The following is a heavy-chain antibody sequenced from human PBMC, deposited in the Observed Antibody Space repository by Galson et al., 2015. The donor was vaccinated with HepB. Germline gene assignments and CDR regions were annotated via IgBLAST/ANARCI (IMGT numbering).Heavy chain of an antibody. V-gene: IGHV1-8*01. CDR3: ARVVPPAVAVAGGSWFDP. Sequence: SVKVSCKASGYTFTSYDTNWVRQATGQGLEWMGWMNPNSGNTGYAQKFQGRVTMTRNTSISTAYMELSSLRSEDTAVYYCARVVPPAVAVAGGSWFDPWGQGTLVTVSS. D-gene: IGHD6-19*01. J-gene: IGHJ5*02. CDR1: GYTFTSYD. CDR2: MNPNSGNT.